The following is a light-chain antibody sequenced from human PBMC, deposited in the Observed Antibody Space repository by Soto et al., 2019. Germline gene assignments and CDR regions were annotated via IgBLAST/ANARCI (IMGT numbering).Light chain of an antibody. V-gene: IGKV3-20*01. J-gene: IGKJ1*01. CDR3: QQYTSPET. CDR2: GAS. Sequence: EIVFTQSPGTLSLSPGERATLSCRASQSVSSNYLAWYQQKPGQAPRLLIYGASTRATSIPDRFSGSGSGTDFTLTISRLEPEDFAVYYCQQYTSPETFGQGTKVDIK. CDR1: QSVSSNY.